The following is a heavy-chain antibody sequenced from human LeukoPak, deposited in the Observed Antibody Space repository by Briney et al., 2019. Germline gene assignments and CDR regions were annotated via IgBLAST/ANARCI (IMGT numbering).Heavy chain of an antibody. CDR3: ARDEGY. V-gene: IGHV4-34*01. CDR2: IYHSGST. J-gene: IGHJ4*02. CDR1: GVSFSGYY. Sequence: SETLSLTCAVYGVSFSGYYWSWIRQPPGKGLEWIGYIYHSGSTYYNPSLKSRVTISVDRSKNQFSLKLSSVTAADTAVYYCARDEGYWGQGTLVTVSS.